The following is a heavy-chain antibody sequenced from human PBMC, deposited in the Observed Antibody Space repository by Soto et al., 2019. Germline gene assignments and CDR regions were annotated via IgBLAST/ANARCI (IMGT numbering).Heavy chain of an antibody. J-gene: IGHJ5*02. CDR1: GGSISPYY. D-gene: IGHD6-13*01. CDR3: AREGYIAAAGTSWFDP. CDR2: IYYTGST. Sequence: SETLSLTCTVSGGSISPYYWSWIRQPPGKGLEWIGHIYYTGSTNYNPSLKSRVTISLDTSKNQFSLKLRSVTAADTAVYYCAREGYIAAAGTSWFDPWGQGTLVTVSS. V-gene: IGHV4-59*01.